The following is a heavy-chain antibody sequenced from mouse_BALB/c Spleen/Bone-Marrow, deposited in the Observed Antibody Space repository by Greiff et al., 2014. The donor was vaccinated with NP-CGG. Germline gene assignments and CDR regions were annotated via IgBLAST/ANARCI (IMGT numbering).Heavy chain of an antibody. CDR1: GYTFTSYW. V-gene: IGHV1-69*02. Sequence: QVQLQQSGAELVRPGASVKLSCKASGYTFTSYWINWVKQRPGQGLEWIGNIYPSDSYTNYKQKFKDKATLTVDKSSSTAYMQLSSPTSEDSAVYYCTRYYGSSHWYFDVWGAGTTVTVSS. J-gene: IGHJ1*01. CDR2: IYPSDSYT. D-gene: IGHD1-1*01. CDR3: TRYYGSSHWYFDV.